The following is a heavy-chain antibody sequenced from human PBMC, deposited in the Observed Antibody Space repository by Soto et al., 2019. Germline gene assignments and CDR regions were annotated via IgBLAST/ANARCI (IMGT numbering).Heavy chain of an antibody. CDR3: ARGGTSGWLKGAYDV. V-gene: IGHV1-69*01. D-gene: IGHD6-19*01. CDR2: IIPMFGIP. CDR1: GGTLNKHA. Sequence: QVQLVQSGAEVKKPGSSVKVSCQASGGTLNKHAITWVRRAPGQGLEWLGGIIPMFGIPNYPQKFKGRVTITADDSTNTSHMELSSRTSDDTAVYYCARGGTSGWLKGAYDVWGQGTQVTVSS. J-gene: IGHJ3*01.